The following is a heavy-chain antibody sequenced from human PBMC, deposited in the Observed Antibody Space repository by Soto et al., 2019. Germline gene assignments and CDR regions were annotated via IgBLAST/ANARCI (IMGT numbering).Heavy chain of an antibody. D-gene: IGHD3-9*01. V-gene: IGHV1-18*01. J-gene: IGHJ4*02. Sequence: ASVKVSCKASGYTFTSYGISWVRQAPGQGLEWMGWISAYNGNTNYAQKLQGRVTMTTDTSTSTAYMELRSLRSDDTAVYYCARDQPNYDIWTARAYWGQGTLVTVSS. CDR2: ISAYNGNT. CDR1: GYTFTSYG. CDR3: ARDQPNYDIWTARAY.